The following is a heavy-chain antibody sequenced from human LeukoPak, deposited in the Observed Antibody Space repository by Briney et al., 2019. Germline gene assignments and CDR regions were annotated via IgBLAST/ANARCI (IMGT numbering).Heavy chain of an antibody. CDR3: ARPLVGATNDDAFDI. D-gene: IGHD1-26*01. CDR1: GESLSGYY. J-gene: IGHJ3*02. Sequence: SETLSLTCAVYGESLSGYYWSWIRQPPGKGLEWIGEINHSGSTNYNPSLKSRVTISVDTSKNQFSLKLSSVTAADTAVYYCARPLVGATNDDAFDIWGQGTMVTVSS. V-gene: IGHV4-34*01. CDR2: INHSGST.